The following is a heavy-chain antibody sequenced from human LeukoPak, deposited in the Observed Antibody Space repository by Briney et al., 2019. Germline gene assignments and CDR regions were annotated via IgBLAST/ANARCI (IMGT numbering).Heavy chain of an antibody. CDR2: INPHSGGT. D-gene: IGHD3-22*01. CDR1: GYIFTGYY. V-gene: IGHV1-2*02. CDR3: ARDRDYYDSIGYYYEGGSLDY. Sequence: ASVKVSCKASGYIFTGYYIHWVRQAPGQGLEWMGWINPHSGGTNYAQKFQGRVTMTRDTSISTAYMELSRLRSDDTAVYYCARDRDYYDSIGYYYEGGSLDYWGQGTLVTVSS. J-gene: IGHJ4*02.